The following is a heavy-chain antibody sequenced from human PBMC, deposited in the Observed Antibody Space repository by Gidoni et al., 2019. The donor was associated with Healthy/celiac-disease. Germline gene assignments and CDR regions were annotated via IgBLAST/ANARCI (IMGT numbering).Heavy chain of an antibody. CDR3: AKDEDYYDSSGYPDY. CDR1: RFPFSSYG. Sequence: QVQLVESGGGVVQPGRSLRLPCAASRFPFSSYGMHWVRQAPGKGLEWVAVISYDGSNKYYADSVKGRFTISRDNSKNTLYLQMNSLRAEDTAVYYCAKDEDYYDSSGYPDYWGQGTLVTVSS. D-gene: IGHD3-22*01. CDR2: ISYDGSNK. V-gene: IGHV3-30*18. J-gene: IGHJ4*02.